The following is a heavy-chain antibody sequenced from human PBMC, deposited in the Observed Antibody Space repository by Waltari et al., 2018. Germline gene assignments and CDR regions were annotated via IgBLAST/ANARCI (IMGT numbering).Heavy chain of an antibody. D-gene: IGHD5-18*01. CDR3: ARDYRGYSYGHFDY. J-gene: IGHJ4*02. CDR2: IIPILGIA. Sequence: WMGRIIPILGIANYAQKFQGRVTITADKSTSTAYMELSSLRSEDTAVHYCARDYRGYSYGHFDYWGQGTLVTVSS. V-gene: IGHV1-69*04.